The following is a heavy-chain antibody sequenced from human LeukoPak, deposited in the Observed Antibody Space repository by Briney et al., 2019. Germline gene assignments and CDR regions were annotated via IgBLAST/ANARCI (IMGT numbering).Heavy chain of an antibody. V-gene: IGHV3-53*01. CDR2: IYSGGST. CDR3: ARGGVVPAATFGYNWFDP. J-gene: IGHJ5*02. CDR1: GFTVSSNY. Sequence: GGSLRLSCAASGFTVSSNYMSWVRQAPGKGLEWVSVIYSGGSTYYADSVKGRFTISRDNSKNTLYLQMNSLRAEDTAVYYCARGGVVPAATFGYNWFDPWGQGTLVTVSS. D-gene: IGHD2-2*01.